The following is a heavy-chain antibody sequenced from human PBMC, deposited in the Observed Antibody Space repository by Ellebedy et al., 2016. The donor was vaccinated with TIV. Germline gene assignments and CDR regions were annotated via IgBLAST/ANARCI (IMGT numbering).Heavy chain of an antibody. Sequence: GESLKISCAASGFTFSSYAMAWVRQAPGKGLEWVSGISVSGGSTYYADSVRGRFIMSRDNSKNTTYVQMKSLRAEDTAVYFCAKVKDRMIRNRDAFDVWGQGTMVSVSS. CDR2: ISVSGGST. CDR3: AKVKDRMIRNRDAFDV. J-gene: IGHJ3*01. CDR1: GFTFSSYA. V-gene: IGHV3-23*01. D-gene: IGHD3-10*01.